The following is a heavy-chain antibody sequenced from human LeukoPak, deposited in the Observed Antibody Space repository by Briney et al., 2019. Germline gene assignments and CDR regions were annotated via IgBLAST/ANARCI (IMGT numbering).Heavy chain of an antibody. Sequence: GGSLKLSCAASEFTFSTYGMHWVRQAPGKGLEWVAFIRYDGSNKYYADSVKGRFTISRDNSKNTLYLQLNRLRVEDTALYYCAKDATLLQYNRPTTAVDCWGQGTLVTVS. CDR3: AKDATLLQYNRPTTAVDC. CDR1: EFTFSTYG. D-gene: IGHD3-9*01. CDR2: IRYDGSNK. J-gene: IGHJ4*02. V-gene: IGHV3-30*02.